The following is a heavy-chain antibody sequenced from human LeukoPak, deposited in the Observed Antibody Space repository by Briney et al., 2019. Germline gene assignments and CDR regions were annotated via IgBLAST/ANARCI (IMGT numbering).Heavy chain of an antibody. Sequence: PGGSLRLSCAASGFTLTSFWMYWGRQAPGKGLVWVSRINSDGTRTHYAEAVKGRFTISRDNARNTLYLQMTSLRAEDTAVYYCVREIDDERAYWGQGTLVTVSS. CDR1: GFTLTSFW. J-gene: IGHJ4*02. D-gene: IGHD3-3*01. V-gene: IGHV3-74*01. CDR3: VREIDDERAY. CDR2: INSDGTRT.